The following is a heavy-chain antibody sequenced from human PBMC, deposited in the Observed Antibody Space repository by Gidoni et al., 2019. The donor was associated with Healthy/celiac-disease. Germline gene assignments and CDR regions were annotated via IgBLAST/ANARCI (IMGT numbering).Heavy chain of an antibody. D-gene: IGHD2-15*01. J-gene: IGHJ3*02. CDR2: IKSKTDGGTT. Sequence: EVQLVESGGGLVKPGGSLRLSCAAFGFTFSNAWLNWVRQAPGKGLEWVGRIKSKTDGGTTDYAAPVKGRFTISRDDSKNTLYLQMNSLKTEDTAVYYCTTEVGVVVAAIWAFDIWGQGTMVTVSS. V-gene: IGHV3-15*07. CDR3: TTEVGVVVAAIWAFDI. CDR1: GFTFSNAW.